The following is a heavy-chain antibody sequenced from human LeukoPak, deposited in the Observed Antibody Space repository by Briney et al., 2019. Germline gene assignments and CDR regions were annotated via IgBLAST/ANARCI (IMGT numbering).Heavy chain of an antibody. Sequence: GESLKISCQVSGYSFTSYWIAWVRQMPGKGLEYMGIIFPVDSDTRYSPSFQGRVTISADKSISAAYLQWSSLKASDTAMYHCARAVIDTRGDIAFDIWGQGTMVTVSS. CDR1: GYSFTSYW. CDR2: IFPVDSDT. J-gene: IGHJ3*02. V-gene: IGHV5-51*01. D-gene: IGHD2-21*01. CDR3: ARAVIDTRGDIAFDI.